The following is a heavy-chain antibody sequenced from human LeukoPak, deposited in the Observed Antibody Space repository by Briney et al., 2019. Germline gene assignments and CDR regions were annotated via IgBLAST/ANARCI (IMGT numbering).Heavy chain of an antibody. Sequence: PSETLSLTCTVSGYSISSGYYWGWIRQPPGKGLEWIGSVYHSGITYYNPSLKSRVTISADTSKNQFSLRLSSVTAADTAVYYCARDRDSSGYYSAGWGQGTLVTVSS. CDR3: ARDRDSSGYYSAG. J-gene: IGHJ4*02. D-gene: IGHD3-22*01. V-gene: IGHV4-38-2*02. CDR2: VYHSGIT. CDR1: GYSISSGYY.